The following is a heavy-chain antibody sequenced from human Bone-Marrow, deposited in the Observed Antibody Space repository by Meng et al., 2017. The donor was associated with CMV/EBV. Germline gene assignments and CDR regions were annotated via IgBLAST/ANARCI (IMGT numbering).Heavy chain of an antibody. CDR1: GFTFSSYD. CDR3: ASAPSSWYDY. V-gene: IGHV3-13*01. J-gene: IGHJ4*02. CDR2: IGTAGDT. D-gene: IGHD6-13*01. Sequence: GESLKISCAASGFTFSSYDMHWVRQATGKGLEWVSAIGTAGDTYYPGSVKGRFTISRENAKDSLYLQMNSLRAGDTAVYYCASAPSSWYDYWGQGTLVTVSS.